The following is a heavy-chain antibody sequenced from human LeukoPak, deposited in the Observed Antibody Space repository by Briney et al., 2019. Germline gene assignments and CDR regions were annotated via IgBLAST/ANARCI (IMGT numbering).Heavy chain of an antibody. D-gene: IGHD3-16*01. V-gene: IGHV3-23*01. CDR3: AKDWGGERFFDY. CDR1: GFTFSSYT. CDR2: ISGSGGST. Sequence: GGSLRLSCAVSGFTFSSYTMHWVRQAPGKGLEWVSAISGSGGSTYYADSVKGRFTISRDNSRNTLYLQMNSLRAEDTAVYYCAKDWGGERFFDYWGQGTLVTVSS. J-gene: IGHJ4*02.